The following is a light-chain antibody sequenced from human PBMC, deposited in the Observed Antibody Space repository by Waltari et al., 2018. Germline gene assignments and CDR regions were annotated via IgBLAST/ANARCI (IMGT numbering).Light chain of an antibody. V-gene: IGKV2-30*02. J-gene: IGKJ2*01. CDR1: QSLVHSDGNTH. CDR3: MQGTHWPYT. CDR2: RVS. Sequence: VVMTQSPLSLPVTLGQPASISCNSSQSLVHSDGNTHLNWFEQRPGQSPRRLIYRVSNRDSGVPDRFSGSGSDTDFTLKISRVEAGDVGVYYCMQGTHWPYTFGQGTKLDIK.